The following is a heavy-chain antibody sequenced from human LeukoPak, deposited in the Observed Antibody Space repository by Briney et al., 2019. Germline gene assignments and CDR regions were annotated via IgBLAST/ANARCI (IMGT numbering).Heavy chain of an antibody. Sequence: SETLSLTCTVSGGSISSYYWSWIRQPPGKGLEWIGYIYYSGSTNYNPPLKSRVTMSVDTSKNQFSLKLSSVTAADTAIYYCARIFYDSSGVYYSYYFDYWGQGTLVIVSS. CDR2: IYYSGST. CDR1: GGSISSYY. V-gene: IGHV4-59*08. CDR3: ARIFYDSSGVYYSYYFDY. J-gene: IGHJ4*02. D-gene: IGHD3-22*01.